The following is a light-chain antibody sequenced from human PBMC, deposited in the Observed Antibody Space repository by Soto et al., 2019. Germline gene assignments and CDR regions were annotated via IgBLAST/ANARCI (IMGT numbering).Light chain of an antibody. CDR2: RNN. J-gene: IGLJ1*01. CDR3: AAWDDSLSGFV. V-gene: IGLV1-47*01. CDR1: SSNIGSSF. Sequence: QLVLTQPPSASGTPGQRVTISCSGSSSNIGSSFVYWYRQLPGTAPKLLINRNNERPSGVPDRISGSKSGTSASLAISGLRSEDEGDYYCAAWDDSLSGFVFGAGTKLTVL.